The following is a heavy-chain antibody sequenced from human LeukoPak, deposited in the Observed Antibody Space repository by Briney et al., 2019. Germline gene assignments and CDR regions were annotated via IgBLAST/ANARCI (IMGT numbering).Heavy chain of an antibody. CDR3: ARATTLLEWSDY. Sequence: ASVKVSCKASGYTFTSYGISWVRQAPGRGLEWMGWISAYNGNTNYAQKLQGRVTMTTDTSTSTAYMELRSLRSDDTAVYYCARATTLLEWSDYWGQGTLVTVSS. V-gene: IGHV1-18*01. D-gene: IGHD3-3*01. CDR2: ISAYNGNT. CDR1: GYTFTSYG. J-gene: IGHJ4*02.